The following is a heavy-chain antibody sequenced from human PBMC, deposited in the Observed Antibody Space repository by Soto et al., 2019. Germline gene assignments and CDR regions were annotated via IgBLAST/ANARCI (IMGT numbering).Heavy chain of an antibody. Sequence: QVQLVQSGAEVKKPGASVKVSCKASGYTFTSYGISWVRQAPGQGLEWMGWISAYNGNTNYAQKLQGRVTMTTDTCTSTAYMELRSLRSDDTAVYYCARELKGGYREYYFDYWGQGTLVTVSS. CDR1: GYTFTSYG. J-gene: IGHJ4*02. V-gene: IGHV1-18*01. CDR2: ISAYNGNT. CDR3: ARELKGGYREYYFDY. D-gene: IGHD5-18*01.